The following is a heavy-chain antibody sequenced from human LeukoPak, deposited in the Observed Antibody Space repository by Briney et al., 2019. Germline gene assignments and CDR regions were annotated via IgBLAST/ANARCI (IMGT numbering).Heavy chain of an antibody. Sequence: ASVKVSCKASGYTFTGYYMHWVRQAPGQGLEWMGWINPNSGGTNYAQKFQGRVTMTRDTSISTAYMELSRLRSDDTAVYYCARVGRYYDSGGNFDYWGQGTLVTVSS. D-gene: IGHD3-22*01. J-gene: IGHJ4*02. V-gene: IGHV1-2*02. CDR3: ARVGRYYDSGGNFDY. CDR1: GYTFTGYY. CDR2: INPNSGGT.